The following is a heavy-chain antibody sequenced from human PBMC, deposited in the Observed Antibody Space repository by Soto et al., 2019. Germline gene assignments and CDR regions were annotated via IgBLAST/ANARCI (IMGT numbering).Heavy chain of an antibody. Sequence: QVQLVQSGGGVVQPGGSLRLSCAGSGFTFSSYAIHCVRQAPGKGLEWVADVSFDGSHKTYAVPVRGRFTISRDNSKKTVYLQMNSLRAEDTALYYCAKPGDAVSGYFDFWGQGTQVAVSS. J-gene: IGHJ5*01. CDR3: AKPGDAVSGYFDF. CDR1: GFTFSSYA. D-gene: IGHD3-3*01. V-gene: IGHV3-30*18. CDR2: VSFDGSHK.